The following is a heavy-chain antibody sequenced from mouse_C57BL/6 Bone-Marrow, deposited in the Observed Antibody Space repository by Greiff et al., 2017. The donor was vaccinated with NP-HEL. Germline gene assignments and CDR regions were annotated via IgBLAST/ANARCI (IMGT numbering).Heavy chain of an antibody. CDR2: ISSGGSYT. CDR1: GFTFSSYG. D-gene: IGHD2-5*01. Sequence: DVQLVESGGDLVKPGGSLKLSCAASGFTFSSYGMSWVRQTPDKRLEWVATISSGGSYTYYPDSVKGRFTISRDNAKNTLYLQMSSLKSEDTAMYYSANHYYSNYFDYSGQGTTLPVSS. J-gene: IGHJ2*01. V-gene: IGHV5-6*01. CDR3: ANHYYSNYFDY.